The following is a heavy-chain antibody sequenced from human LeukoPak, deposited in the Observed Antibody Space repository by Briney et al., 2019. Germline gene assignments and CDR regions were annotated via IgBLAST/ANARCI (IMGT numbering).Heavy chain of an antibody. CDR3: ARVAWASSRFDP. D-gene: IGHD1-26*01. J-gene: IGHJ5*02. CDR2: ISAYNGNT. CDR1: GYTFTSYG. V-gene: IGHV1-18*01. Sequence: GASVKVSCKASGYTFTSYGISWVRQAPGQGLGWMGWISAYNGNTNYAQKLQGRVTMTTDTSTSTAYMELSSLRSEDTAVYYCARVAWASSRFDPWGQGTLVTVSS.